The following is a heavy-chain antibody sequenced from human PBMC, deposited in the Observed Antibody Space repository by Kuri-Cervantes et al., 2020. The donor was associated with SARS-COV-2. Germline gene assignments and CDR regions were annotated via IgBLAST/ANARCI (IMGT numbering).Heavy chain of an antibody. Sequence: GESLKISCATSGFTFSDHYIDWVRQAPGKGLEWVGRSSNKVYRYTTEYATSVKGRFTISREFSKNSLSLQMDSLTTEDTAVYYCARSLTTTYSFWGQGTLVTVSS. J-gene: IGHJ1*01. V-gene: IGHV3-72*01. CDR2: SSNKVYRYTT. CDR3: ARSLTTTYSF. D-gene: IGHD4-11*01. CDR1: GFTFSDHY.